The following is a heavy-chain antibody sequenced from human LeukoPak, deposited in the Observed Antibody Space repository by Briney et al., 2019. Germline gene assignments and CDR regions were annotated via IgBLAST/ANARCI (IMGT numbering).Heavy chain of an antibody. CDR1: GFTLDDYG. V-gene: IGHV3-20*04. D-gene: IGHD5-12*01. CDR3: TTRVIRGNSGDDYDD. CDR2: INWNGGST. J-gene: IGHJ4*02. Sequence: GGSLRLSCAASGFTLDDYGMSWVRQAPGKGLEWVSGINWNGGSTGYADSVKGRFTISRDDSKSTLYLQMNSLRAEDTAVYYCTTRVIRGNSGDDYDDWGQGTLVTVSS.